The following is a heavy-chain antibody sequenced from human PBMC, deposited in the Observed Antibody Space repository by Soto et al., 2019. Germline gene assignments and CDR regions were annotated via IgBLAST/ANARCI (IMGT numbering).Heavy chain of an antibody. CDR3: ARDLAWKRGKVGRYYYGMDV. J-gene: IGHJ6*02. Sequence: QVLLVEYGGGLVKAGGSLRLSCAASGFIFSDYYMSWVRQTPGKGLEWVSYISTRSTYTNYADSVKGRFTISRDNTKNSLYLQMDSLRVEDTAVYYCARDLAWKRGKVGRYYYGMDVWGQGTTVTVSS. V-gene: IGHV3-11*06. CDR2: ISTRSTYT. CDR1: GFIFSDYY. D-gene: IGHD1-1*01.